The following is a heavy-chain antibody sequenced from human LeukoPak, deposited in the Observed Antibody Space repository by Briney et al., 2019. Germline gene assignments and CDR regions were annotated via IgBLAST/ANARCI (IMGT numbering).Heavy chain of an antibody. CDR2: IRSNGDTA. V-gene: IGHV3-23*01. J-gene: IGHJ4*02. CDR1: GFTFSRIA. Sequence: QPGGSLRLSCAASGFTFSRIAMTWVLQAPGKGLQWVSTIRSNGDTAYNADSVRGRFAISRDNSKNALSLQMNSLRVEDTAIYYCAKGQELDDGVFDSWGQGTLVTVSS. D-gene: IGHD1-1*01. CDR3: AKGQELDDGVFDS.